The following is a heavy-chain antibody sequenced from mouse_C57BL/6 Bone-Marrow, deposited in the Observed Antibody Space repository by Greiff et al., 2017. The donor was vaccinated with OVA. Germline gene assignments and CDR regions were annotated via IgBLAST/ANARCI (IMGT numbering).Heavy chain of an antibody. V-gene: IGHV1-54*01. CDR3: ARSSYYRRAMDG. D-gene: IGHD2-14*01. CDR2: INPGSGGT. Sequence: VQLQESGAELVRPGTSVKLSCKASGYAFTNYLIEWVKQRPGQGLEWIGVINPGSGGTNYNEKFKGKATLTADKSSSTAYVQLSSLTSEDSAVYFCARSSYYRRAMDGWGQGTSVTVSS. J-gene: IGHJ4*01. CDR1: GYAFTNYL.